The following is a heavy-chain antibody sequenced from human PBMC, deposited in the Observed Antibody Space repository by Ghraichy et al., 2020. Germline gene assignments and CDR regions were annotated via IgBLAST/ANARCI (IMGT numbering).Heavy chain of an antibody. J-gene: IGHJ4*02. CDR3: VTGGQGAWFSAY. CDR2: LWRDGGDK. D-gene: IGHD6-19*01. CDR1: GFSFSTYG. V-gene: IGHV3-33*03. Sequence: WGSLRLSCEASGFSFSTYGMHWVRQAPGKGLEWVAYLWRDGGDKRYRDSVKGRFTVSRDNFKSTLYLQMDSLAAEDTAVYYCVTGGQGAWFSAYWGLGTQVTVSS.